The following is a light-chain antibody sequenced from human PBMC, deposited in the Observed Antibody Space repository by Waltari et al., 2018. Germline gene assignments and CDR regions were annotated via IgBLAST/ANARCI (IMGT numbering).Light chain of an antibody. CDR3: STWDYRLGGWV. Sequence: QSALTQEASVSGTVGQKVTLSCTGNSANVGSYAVGWYQQISHGAPKTVMLGNSLPSGIPDRFSASKSGTTASLTISGLQPEDEADYYCSTWDYRLGGWVFGGGTKLTVL. CDR2: GNS. V-gene: IGLV1-44*01. CDR1: SANVGSYA. J-gene: IGLJ3*02.